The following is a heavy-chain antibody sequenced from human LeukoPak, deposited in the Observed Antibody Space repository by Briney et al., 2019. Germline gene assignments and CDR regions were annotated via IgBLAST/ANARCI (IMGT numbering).Heavy chain of an antibody. CDR2: IYHNGTS. D-gene: IGHD2-2*02. CDR1: VGSISSGNW. J-gene: IGHJ6*02. Sequence: PSGTLSLTRAVSVGSISSGNWWSWVRQSPGKGLEWIGEIYHNGTSNNNPSLKSRVTISADTFKNHFSLKLTSVTAADTAVYYCATAPILRGEGGEHYKYGMDVWGQGTTAIVSS. V-gene: IGHV4-4*02. CDR3: ATAPILRGEGGEHYKYGMDV.